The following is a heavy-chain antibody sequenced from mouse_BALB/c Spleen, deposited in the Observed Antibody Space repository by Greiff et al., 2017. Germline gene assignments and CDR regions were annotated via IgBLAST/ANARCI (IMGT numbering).Heavy chain of an antibody. CDR3: AFYYGSSYTYAMDY. CDR1: GFNIKDTY. Sequence: VQLQQSGAELVKPGASVKLSCTASGFNIKDTYMHWVKQRPEQGLEWIGRIDPANGNTKYDPKFQGKATITADTSSNTAYLQLSSLTSEDTAVYYCAFYYGSSYTYAMDYWGQGTSVTVSS. V-gene: IGHV14-3*02. J-gene: IGHJ4*01. D-gene: IGHD1-1*01. CDR2: IDPANGNT.